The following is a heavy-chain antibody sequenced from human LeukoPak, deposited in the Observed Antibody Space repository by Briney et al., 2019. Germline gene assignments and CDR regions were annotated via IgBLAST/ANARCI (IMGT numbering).Heavy chain of an antibody. D-gene: IGHD5-12*01. CDR3: ARHAYSGYVDAFDI. J-gene: IGHJ3*02. CDR2: IYYSGST. V-gene: IGHV4-59*05. Sequence: SETLSLTCTVSGGSISSYYWSWIRQPPGKGLEWIGSIYYSGSTYYNPSLKSRVTISVDTSKNQFSLKLSSVTAADTAVYYCARHAYSGYVDAFDIWGQGTMVTVSS. CDR1: GGSISSYY.